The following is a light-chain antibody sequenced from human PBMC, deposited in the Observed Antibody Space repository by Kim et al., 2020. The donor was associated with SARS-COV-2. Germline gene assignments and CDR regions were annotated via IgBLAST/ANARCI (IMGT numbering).Light chain of an antibody. J-gene: IGLJ2*01. Sequence: ALGRTVRITCQGDSLRTYSATWYQQRPGQAPRVVIYGKNNRPSGIPDRFSGSSSGNTASLTVTGAQAVDEADYYCNSRDNSGDHVVFGGGTQLTVL. CDR2: GKN. CDR3: NSRDNSGDHVV. CDR1: SLRTYS. V-gene: IGLV3-19*01.